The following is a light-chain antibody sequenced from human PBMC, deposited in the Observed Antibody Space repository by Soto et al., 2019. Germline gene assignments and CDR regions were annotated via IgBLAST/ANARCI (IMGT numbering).Light chain of an antibody. V-gene: IGLV2-14*01. Sequence: QSVLTQPPSASGSPGQSVTMSCTGTSSDVGGYNYVPWYQHHPGKAPKLMIYEVSNRPSGVSNRFSGSKSDNTASLTISGLQAEDEGDYYCSSFTSSNTLVFGTGTKLTVL. CDR3: SSFTSSNTLV. CDR1: SSDVGGYNY. J-gene: IGLJ1*01. CDR2: EVS.